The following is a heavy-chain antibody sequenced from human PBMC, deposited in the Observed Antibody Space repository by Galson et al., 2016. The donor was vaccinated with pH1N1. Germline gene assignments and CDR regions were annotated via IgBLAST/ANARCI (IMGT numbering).Heavy chain of an antibody. CDR1: GFTLGDFY. V-gene: IGHV3-72*01. CDR2: ITERPEDYST. J-gene: IGHJ4*02. Sequence: SLRLSCAASGFTLGDFYMDWVRQAPGKGLEWVGRITERPEDYSTRDAASVGGRFTISRDDSKNLLYLQMNSLKTADTAVYYCTRENHHKFDYEVQGTLGTV. CDR3: TRENHHKFDY.